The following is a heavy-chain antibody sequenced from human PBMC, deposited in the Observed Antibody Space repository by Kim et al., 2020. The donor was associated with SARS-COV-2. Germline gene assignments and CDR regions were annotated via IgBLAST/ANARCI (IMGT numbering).Heavy chain of an antibody. J-gene: IGHJ4*02. Sequence: GGSLRLSCAASGFTFSSDWMSWVRQAPGKGLEWVANIKQDGSGKYYVDSVKGRFTISRDNAKNSLYLQMNSLRAEDTAVYYCARGFVAGSYYFDYWGQGTLVTVSS. CDR3: ARGFVAGSYYFDY. D-gene: IGHD6-19*01. CDR1: GFTFSSDW. CDR2: IKQDGSGK. V-gene: IGHV3-7*01.